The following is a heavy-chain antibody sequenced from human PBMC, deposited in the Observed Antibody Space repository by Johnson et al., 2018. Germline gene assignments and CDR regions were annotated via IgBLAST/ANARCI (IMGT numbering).Heavy chain of an antibody. CDR1: GFTFSSYG. D-gene: IGHD3-3*01. CDR2: VSYDGSNK. Sequence: QVQLVESGGGVVQPGRALRLSCAASGFTFSSYGMHWVRQAPGKGLEWVAVVSYDGSNKYYADSVKGRFTISRDNAKNSLYLQMNSLRDEDTAVYYCYRGSGYYTNYGMDVWGQGTTVTVSS. V-gene: IGHV3-30*03. CDR3: YRGSGYYTNYGMDV. J-gene: IGHJ6*02.